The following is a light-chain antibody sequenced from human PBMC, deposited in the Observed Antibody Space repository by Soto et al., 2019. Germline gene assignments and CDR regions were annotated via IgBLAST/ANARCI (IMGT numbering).Light chain of an antibody. CDR2: GAS. CDR1: QSVSSY. CDR3: QQYGRSRPT. Sequence: EIVLTQSPATLSLSPGERATLSCRASQSVSSYLAWYQQKPGQAPRLLIYGASSRATGIPDRFSGTGSGTDFTLTISRLEPEDFAVYYCQQYGRSRPTFGGGTKVEIK. J-gene: IGKJ4*01. V-gene: IGKV3-20*01.